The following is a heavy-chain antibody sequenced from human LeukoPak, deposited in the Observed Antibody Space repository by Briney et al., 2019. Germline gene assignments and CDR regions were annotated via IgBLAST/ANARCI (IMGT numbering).Heavy chain of an antibody. CDR2: IKLDGSEK. CDR3: ARDQYDTWSRRGNFDS. J-gene: IGHJ4*02. Sequence: GGSLRLSCVASGFTFGKYWMSWVRQAPGKGLEWVANIKLDGSEKNYVDSVKGRFTISRDNTKNSLYLQKNSLRAEDTAVFYCARDQYDTWSRRGNFDSWGQGTLVIVSS. D-gene: IGHD3-3*01. CDR1: GFTFGKYW. V-gene: IGHV3-7*03.